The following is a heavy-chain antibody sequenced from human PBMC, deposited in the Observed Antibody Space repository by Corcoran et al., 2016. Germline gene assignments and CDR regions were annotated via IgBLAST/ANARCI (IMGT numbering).Heavy chain of an antibody. Sequence: EVQLVESGGGLVQPGRSLRLSCTASGFTFGDYAMSWFRQAPGKGLEWVCFLRSKAYGGTTEYAASVKGRFTISRDDSKSIAYLQMNSLKTEDTAVYYCTRANYYDSSGYYLGYFQHWGQGTLVTVSS. CDR2: LRSKAYGGTT. V-gene: IGHV3-49*03. CDR1: GFTFGDYA. D-gene: IGHD3-22*01. J-gene: IGHJ1*01. CDR3: TRANYYDSSGYYLGYFQH.